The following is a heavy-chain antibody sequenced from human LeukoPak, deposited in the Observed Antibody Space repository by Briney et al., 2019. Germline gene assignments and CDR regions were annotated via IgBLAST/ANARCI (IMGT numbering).Heavy chain of an antibody. CDR2: INHSGST. J-gene: IGHJ4*02. V-gene: IGHV4-34*01. Sequence: SETLSLTCAVYGGSFSGYYWSWIRQPPGKGLEWIGEINHSGSTNYNPSLKSRVTISVDTSKNQSSLKLSSVTAADTAVYYCARGLRYSYGSRGEYYFDYWGQGTLVTVSS. CDR3: ARGLRYSYGSRGEYYFDY. D-gene: IGHD5-18*01. CDR1: GGSFSGYY.